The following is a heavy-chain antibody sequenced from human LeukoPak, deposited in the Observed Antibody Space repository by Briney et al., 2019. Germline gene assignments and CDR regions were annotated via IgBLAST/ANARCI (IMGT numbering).Heavy chain of an antibody. V-gene: IGHV4-34*01. CDR2: INHSGST. J-gene: IGHJ4*02. CDR1: GGSFSGYY. CDR3: ARESNSGYYRFDF. D-gene: IGHD3-22*01. Sequence: TSETLSLTCAVYGGSFSGYYWSWIRQSPGKGLEWIGEINHSGSTHYNPSLKSRVIISVDTSKRRFFLKLNSVTAADTAVYYCARESNSGYYRFDFWGQGXPVTV.